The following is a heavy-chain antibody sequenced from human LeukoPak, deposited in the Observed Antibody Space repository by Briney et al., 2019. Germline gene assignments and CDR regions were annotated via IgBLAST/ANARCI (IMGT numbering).Heavy chain of an antibody. D-gene: IGHD3-3*01. Sequence: SETVSLTCAVYGGSFSGYYWSWIRQPPGKGLEWIGEINHSGSTNYNPSLKSRVTISVDTSKNQFSLKLSSVTAADTAVYYCARGLKRKAWSGYYAAPPYGMDVWGQGTTVTVSS. J-gene: IGHJ6*02. V-gene: IGHV4-34*01. CDR2: INHSGST. CDR3: ARGLKRKAWSGYYAAPPYGMDV. CDR1: GGSFSGYY.